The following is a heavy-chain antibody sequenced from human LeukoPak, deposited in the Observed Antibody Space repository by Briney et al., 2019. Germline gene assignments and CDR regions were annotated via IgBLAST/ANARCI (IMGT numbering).Heavy chain of an antibody. J-gene: IGHJ6*03. Sequence: SGGSLRLSCAASGFTFDDYGMSWVRQAPGKGLEWVSGINWNGGSTGYADSVKGRFTISRDNAKNSLYLQMNSLRAEDTAVYYCAKDGRYCSSTSCYVSYTVIPYYMDVWGKGTTVTISS. D-gene: IGHD2-2*01. CDR1: GFTFDDYG. CDR2: INWNGGST. CDR3: AKDGRYCSSTSCYVSYTVIPYYMDV. V-gene: IGHV3-20*04.